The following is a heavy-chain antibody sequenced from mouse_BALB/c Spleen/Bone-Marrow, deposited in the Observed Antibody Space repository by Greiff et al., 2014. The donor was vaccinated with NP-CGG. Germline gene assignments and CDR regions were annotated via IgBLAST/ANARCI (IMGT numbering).Heavy chain of an antibody. CDR1: GFNIKDTY. D-gene: IGHD1-2*01. CDR2: IDPENGNT. Sequence: VQLQQSGAELVKPGVSVKLFCTASGFNIKDTYMQWVKQRPEQGLEWIGRIDPENGNTKYDPKFQGKATITADTSSNTAYLQLSSLTSEDTAVYYCARGGTTATWYFDVWGAGTTVTVSS. CDR3: ARGGTTATWYFDV. V-gene: IGHV14-3*02. J-gene: IGHJ1*01.